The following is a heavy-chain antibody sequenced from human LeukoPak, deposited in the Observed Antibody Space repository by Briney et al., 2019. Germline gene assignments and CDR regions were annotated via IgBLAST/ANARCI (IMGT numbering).Heavy chain of an antibody. V-gene: IGHV3-30*18. D-gene: IGHD6-13*01. Sequence: PGGSLRLSCAASGFTFSSYGMHWVRQAPGKGLEWVAVISYDGSNKYYADSVKGRLTISRDNSKNTLYLQMNSLRAEDTAVYYCAKYSSSWYVDYWGQGTLVTVSS. CDR1: GFTFSSYG. CDR3: AKYSSSWYVDY. J-gene: IGHJ4*02. CDR2: ISYDGSNK.